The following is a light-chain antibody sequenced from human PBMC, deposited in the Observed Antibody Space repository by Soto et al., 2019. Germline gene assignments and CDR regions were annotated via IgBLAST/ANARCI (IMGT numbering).Light chain of an antibody. J-gene: IGLJ2*01. CDR3: NSYSTSSTPLV. V-gene: IGLV2-14*03. CDR1: SSDVGGYDY. CDR2: DVN. Sequence: QSVLTQPASVSGSPGQSITISCTGTSSDVGGYDYVSWYQQHPGKAPRLMIYDVNNRPSGVSNRFSGSKSGNTAFLTISGLQAEDEADYYCNSYSTSSTPLVFGGGTKLTVL.